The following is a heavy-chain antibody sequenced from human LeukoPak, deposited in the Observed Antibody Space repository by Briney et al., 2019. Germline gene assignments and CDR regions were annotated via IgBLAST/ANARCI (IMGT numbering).Heavy chain of an antibody. V-gene: IGHV3-9*01. CDR2: ISWNSGSI. D-gene: IGHD5-18*01. CDR1: GFTFSDYA. J-gene: IGHJ4*02. CDR3: AKDGTSGYSSPDY. Sequence: PGGSLRLSCAASGFTFSDYAMSWVRQAPGKGLEWLSGISWNSGSIGYADSVKGRFTISRDNAKNSLYLQMNSLRAEDTALYYCAKDGTSGYSSPDYWGQGTLVTVSS.